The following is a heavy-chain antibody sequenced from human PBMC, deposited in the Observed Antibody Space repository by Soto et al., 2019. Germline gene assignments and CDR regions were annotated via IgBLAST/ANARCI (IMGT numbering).Heavy chain of an antibody. J-gene: IGHJ4*02. CDR2: ISHSGGNT. V-gene: IGHV3-23*01. Sequence: EVQLLESGGGLVQPGGSLRLSCAASGFIFSSYAMSWVRQAPGKGLEWVSAISHSGGNTYYADSVKGRFTISRDNSKNTLYLQMNSLRAEDTAVFYCATRLAARHFPGYWGQGTLVTVSS. D-gene: IGHD6-6*01. CDR3: ATRLAARHFPGY. CDR1: GFIFSSYA.